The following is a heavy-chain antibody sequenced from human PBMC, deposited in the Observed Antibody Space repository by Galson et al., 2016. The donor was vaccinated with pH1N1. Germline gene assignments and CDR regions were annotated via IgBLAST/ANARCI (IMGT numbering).Heavy chain of an antibody. CDR2: IKQDGSEK. Sequence: SLRLSCAASGFNFGNYAMDWVRQAPGKGLEWVANIKQDGSEKNYVDSVKGRFTVSRDNAKNSLYLQMNSLRGGDTAVYYCARDRGFLSVTTSAFHMWGQGTMVTVSS. D-gene: IGHD4-17*01. CDR1: GFNFGNYA. J-gene: IGHJ3*02. V-gene: IGHV3-7*03. CDR3: ARDRGFLSVTTSAFHM.